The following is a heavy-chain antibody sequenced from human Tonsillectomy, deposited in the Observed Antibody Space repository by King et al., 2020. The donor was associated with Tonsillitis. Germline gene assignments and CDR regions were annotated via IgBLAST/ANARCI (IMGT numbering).Heavy chain of an antibody. D-gene: IGHD1-26*01. Sequence: QLQESGPGVVKPSETLSLTCTVSGGSISSSDHYWAWIRQPPGKGLEWIGYMYYSGTIFYNPSLKSRITISGGTSENRFSLNLSSVTAADTAVYFCARSVSGSFDYWGQGALVTVSS. CDR2: MYYSGTI. V-gene: IGHV4-39*01. CDR3: ARSVSGSFDY. CDR1: GGSISSSDHY. J-gene: IGHJ4*02.